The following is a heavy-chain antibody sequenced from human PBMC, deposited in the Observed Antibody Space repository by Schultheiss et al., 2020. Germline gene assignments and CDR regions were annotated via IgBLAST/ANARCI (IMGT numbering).Heavy chain of an antibody. V-gene: IGHV1-2*04. CDR1: GYTFTGYY. CDR3: AKDRNIRDRYYGMDV. D-gene: IGHD2/OR15-2a*01. Sequence: ASVKVSCKASGYTFTGYYMHWVRQAPGQGLEWMGWINPNSGGTNYAQKFQGWVTMTRDTSISTAYMELSRLRSDDTAVYYCAKDRNIRDRYYGMDVWGQGTTVTVAS. CDR2: INPNSGGT. J-gene: IGHJ6*02.